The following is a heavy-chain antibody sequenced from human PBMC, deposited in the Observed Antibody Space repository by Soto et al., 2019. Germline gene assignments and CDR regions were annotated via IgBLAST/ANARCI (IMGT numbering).Heavy chain of an antibody. CDR2: IYHSGST. D-gene: IGHD3-10*01. V-gene: IGHV4-59*04. CDR1: GGSISSHY. Sequence: SETLSLTCTVSGGSISSHYCSWIRQPPPKGLEWIGSIYHSGSTYYSPSLETRVTISVDKSKNQFSLRLSSVTAADTAVYYCASQSYYGSGTYYLFQSWGQGTLVTVSS. CDR3: ASQSYYGSGTYYLFQS. J-gene: IGHJ5*02.